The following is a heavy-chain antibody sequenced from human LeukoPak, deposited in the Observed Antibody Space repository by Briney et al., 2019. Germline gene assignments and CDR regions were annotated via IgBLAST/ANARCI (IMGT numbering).Heavy chain of an antibody. V-gene: IGHV4-34*01. J-gene: IGHJ4*02. D-gene: IGHD4-11*01. Sequence: SETLSLTCAVDAGSFSSYYWSWLRQPPGKGLEWIGEINHRGSTNYNPSLKSRVTISVDTSKNQFSLKLTSVTAADTAVYYCARNSTAIDYWGQGTLVTVSS. CDR2: INHRGST. CDR3: ARNSTAIDY. CDR1: AGSFSSYY.